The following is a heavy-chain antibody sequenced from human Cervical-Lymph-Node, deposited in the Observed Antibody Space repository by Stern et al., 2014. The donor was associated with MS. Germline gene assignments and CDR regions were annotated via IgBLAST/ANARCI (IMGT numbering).Heavy chain of an antibody. Sequence: VQLEESGAEVRKPGSSVKVSCRASGVTINTYAVSWVRQAPGQGLEWMGGIVPVFDKSKNAQRFQERVTITADESTSTVYMELSGITSEDTAVYYCARERGNTYGFDYWGQGTLVTVSS. CDR3: ARERGNTYGFDY. V-gene: IGHV1-69*01. CDR2: IVPVFDKS. J-gene: IGHJ4*02. D-gene: IGHD4-23*01. CDR1: GVTINTYA.